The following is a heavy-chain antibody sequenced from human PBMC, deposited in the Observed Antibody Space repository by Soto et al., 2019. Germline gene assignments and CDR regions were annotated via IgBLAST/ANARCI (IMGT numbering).Heavy chain of an antibody. CDR3: ARDLSQ. CDR1: GFTFSSYA. V-gene: IGHV3-48*02. J-gene: IGHJ4*02. Sequence: DVQLVESGGGLVQPGGYLSLSCAASGFTFSSYAMHWVRQAPGKGLEWISYINSTSTTTFHADSVKGRFTVSRDNAKNSLYLHMSSLRHEDTGVYYCARDLSQWGQGMLVTVSS. CDR2: INSTSTTT.